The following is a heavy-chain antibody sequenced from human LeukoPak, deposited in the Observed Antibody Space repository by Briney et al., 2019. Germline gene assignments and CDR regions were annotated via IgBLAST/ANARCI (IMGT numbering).Heavy chain of an antibody. D-gene: IGHD2-15*01. Sequence: GESLKISCKGSGYRFTSYGIGWVRQMPGKGLEWMGIIYPGDSDTRYSPSFQGQVTISADKSISTAYLQWSSLKASDTAMYYCARQEDCSGGSCYSGFYWGQGTLVTVSS. CDR1: GYRFTSYG. CDR2: IYPGDSDT. J-gene: IGHJ4*02. V-gene: IGHV5-51*01. CDR3: ARQEDCSGGSCYSGFY.